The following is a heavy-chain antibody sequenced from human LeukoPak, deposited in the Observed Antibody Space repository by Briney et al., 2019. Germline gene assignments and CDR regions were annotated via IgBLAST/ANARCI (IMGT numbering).Heavy chain of an antibody. V-gene: IGHV3-23*01. CDR2: ISASGGST. Sequence: TGGSLRLSCAASGFTFSSYAMSWVRQAPGKGLEWVSVISASGGSTYYADSVKGRFTISRDNSKNTLYLQMNSLRAEDTAVYYCAKDEKTYYCDSSDILDYWGQGTLVTVSS. CDR3: AKDEKTYYCDSSDILDY. CDR1: GFTFSSYA. J-gene: IGHJ4*02. D-gene: IGHD3-22*01.